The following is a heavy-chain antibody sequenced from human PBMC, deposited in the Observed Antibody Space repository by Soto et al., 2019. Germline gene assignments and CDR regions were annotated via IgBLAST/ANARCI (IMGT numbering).Heavy chain of an antibody. J-gene: IGHJ4*02. V-gene: IGHV4-61*01. CDR2: IYYTGGP. D-gene: IGHD6-19*01. Sequence: QVPLQESDPRLVKPSETLSLTCTVTGAHISSSSFYWSWIRQPPGKGLEWIGNIYYTGGPNYNPSLSSRVTISTDASKNQFSLKLTSVTTADTAVYYCARIQTQWLASSVDYWGQGTRVIVSS. CDR1: GAHISSSSFY. CDR3: ARIQTQWLASSVDY.